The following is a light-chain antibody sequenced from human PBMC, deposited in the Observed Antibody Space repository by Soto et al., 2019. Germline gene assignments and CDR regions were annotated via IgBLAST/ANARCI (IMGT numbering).Light chain of an antibody. CDR3: QSYDSSLSGSL. V-gene: IGLV1-40*01. CDR1: SSNIGAGYD. Sequence: QSVLTQPPSVSGAPGQRVTISCTGSSSNIGAGYDVHWYQQLPGTAPKLLIYGNSNRPSGVPDRFSGSKSGTSASLAITRLQAEDEADYYCQSYDSSLSGSLFGGGTKLTVL. J-gene: IGLJ2*01. CDR2: GNS.